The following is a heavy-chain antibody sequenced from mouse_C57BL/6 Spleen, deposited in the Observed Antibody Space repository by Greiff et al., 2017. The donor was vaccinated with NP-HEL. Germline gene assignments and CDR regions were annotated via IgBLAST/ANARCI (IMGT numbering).Heavy chain of an antibody. CDR2: IDPNSGGT. CDR3: ARPRGYDWFAY. J-gene: IGHJ3*01. V-gene: IGHV1-72*01. D-gene: IGHD1-2*01. CDR1: GYTFTSYW. Sequence: QVQLQQPGAELVKPGASVKLSCKASGYTFTSYWMHWVKQRPGRGLEWIGRIDPNSGGTKYNEKFKSKATLPVDKPSSTAYMQRSSRTSEDSAVYYSARPRGYDWFAYWGQGTLVTVSA.